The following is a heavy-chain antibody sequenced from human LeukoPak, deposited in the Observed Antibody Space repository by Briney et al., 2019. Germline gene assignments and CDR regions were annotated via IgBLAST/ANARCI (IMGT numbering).Heavy chain of an antibody. Sequence: GGSLRLSCAASGFTFSNAWMSWVRQAPGKGLERVGRIKSKTDGGTTDYAAPVKGRFTISRDDSKNTLYLQMNSLKTEDTAVYYCTTDLGDFVVVPAAMNYWGQGTLVTVSS. D-gene: IGHD2-2*01. CDR1: GFTFSNAW. J-gene: IGHJ4*02. CDR3: TTDLGDFVVVPAAMNY. CDR2: IKSKTDGGTT. V-gene: IGHV3-15*01.